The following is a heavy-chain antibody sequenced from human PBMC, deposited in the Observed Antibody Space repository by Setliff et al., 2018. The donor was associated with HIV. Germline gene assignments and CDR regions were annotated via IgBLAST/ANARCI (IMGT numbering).Heavy chain of an antibody. Sequence: GGSLRLSCAASGFTFSSYNMNWVRQAPGKGLEWVSYISSSSSTTFYADSAKGRCTISRDNSKNTLHLQLKSLRAEDTAVYYCAKVFWGSYPTPDAFDIWGQGTMVTVSS. V-gene: IGHV3-48*01. D-gene: IGHD3-16*02. CDR3: AKVFWGSYPTPDAFDI. CDR2: ISSSSSTT. CDR1: GFTFSSYN. J-gene: IGHJ3*02.